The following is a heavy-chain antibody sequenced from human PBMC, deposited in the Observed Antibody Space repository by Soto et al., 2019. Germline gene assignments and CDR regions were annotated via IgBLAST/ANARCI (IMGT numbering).Heavy chain of an antibody. V-gene: IGHV1-18*01. CDR1: GYTFTSYG. CDR2: ISAYNGNT. J-gene: IGHJ6*02. Sequence: QVQLVQSGAEVKKPGASVKVSCKASGYTFTSYGISWVRQAPGQGLEWMGWISAYNGNTNYAQKLQGRVTMTTDTSTSTAYMELRSPRSDDTAVYYCARDLEQWLVRHDYGMDVWGQGTTVTVSS. CDR3: ARDLEQWLVRHDYGMDV. D-gene: IGHD6-19*01.